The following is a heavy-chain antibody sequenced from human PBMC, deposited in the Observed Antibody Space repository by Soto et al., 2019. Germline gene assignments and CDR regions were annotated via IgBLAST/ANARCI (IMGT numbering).Heavy chain of an antibody. J-gene: IGHJ5*02. V-gene: IGHV1-18*01. CDR3: ARDSHDILSRRFDP. D-gene: IGHD3-9*01. CDR2: ISAYNGNT. CDR1: GYTLTSYG. Sequence: ASVTVSFKGSGYTLTSYGRRGVRPAPGKRREWMGWISAYNGNTNYAQKLQGRVTMTTDTSTSTAYMELRSLRSDDTAVYYCARDSHDILSRRFDPWGQGTLVTVSS.